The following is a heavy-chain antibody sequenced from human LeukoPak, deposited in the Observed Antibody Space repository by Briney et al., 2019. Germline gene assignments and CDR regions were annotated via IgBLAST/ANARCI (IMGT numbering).Heavy chain of an antibody. CDR1: GYTFTTYG. Sequence: ASVKVSCKASGYTFTTYGITWVRQAPGQGPEWLGWISAYNGNTYYAQKLQGRVTMTTDTSTSTAYMELRSLRSDDTAVYYCARDYRMVRGAIRYYYYGMDVWGQGTTVTVSS. D-gene: IGHD3-10*01. CDR2: ISAYNGNT. V-gene: IGHV1-18*01. CDR3: ARDYRMVRGAIRYYYYGMDV. J-gene: IGHJ6*02.